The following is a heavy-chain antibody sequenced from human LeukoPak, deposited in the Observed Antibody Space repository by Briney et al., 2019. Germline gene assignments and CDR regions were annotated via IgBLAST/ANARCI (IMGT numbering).Heavy chain of an antibody. CDR3: AKDLSYTSGASDH. CDR2: ITDDGYNT. D-gene: IGHD6-19*01. J-gene: IGHJ4*02. Sequence: GGSLRLSCAASGFTFSAFAMTWVRQAPGKGLEWVSTITDDGYNTYSADSVKGRITFSRDNSKNTLSLQLRGLRAEDTAVYYCAKDLSYTSGASDHWGQGTLVTVSS. V-gene: IGHV3-23*01. CDR1: GFTFSAFA.